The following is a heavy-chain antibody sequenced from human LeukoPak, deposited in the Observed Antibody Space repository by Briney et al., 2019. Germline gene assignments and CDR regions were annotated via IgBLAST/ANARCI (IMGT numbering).Heavy chain of an antibody. D-gene: IGHD6-13*01. CDR1: GFTFSRSA. J-gene: IGHJ4*02. CDR2: ISSSGNT. V-gene: IGHV3-23*01. Sequence: GGSLRLSCAASGFTFSRSAMTWVRQTPGKGLDWVSSISSSGNTYYADSVKGSFTISRDNSRNMLYLQMNSLRAEDTAVYYCVKGRISEDGLDFWGQGTLVTVSS. CDR3: VKGRISEDGLDF.